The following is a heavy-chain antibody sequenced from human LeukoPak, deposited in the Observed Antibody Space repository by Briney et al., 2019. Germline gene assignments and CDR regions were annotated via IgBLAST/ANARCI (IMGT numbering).Heavy chain of an antibody. CDR1: GYTFTSHY. CDR2: INPNSGGT. J-gene: IGHJ4*02. CDR3: ARVRNYYDSSGYLYYFDY. V-gene: IGHV1-2*02. Sequence: ASVKVSCKASGYTFTSHYMHWVRQAPGQWLEWIRLINPNSGGTNYAQKFQGRVTLTRDTSISTAYMELSRLRSDDTAVYYCARVRNYYDSSGYLYYFDYWGQGTLVTVSS. D-gene: IGHD3-22*01.